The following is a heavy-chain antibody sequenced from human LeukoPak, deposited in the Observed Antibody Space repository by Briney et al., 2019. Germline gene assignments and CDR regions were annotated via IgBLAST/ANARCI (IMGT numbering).Heavy chain of an antibody. V-gene: IGHV1-3*01. D-gene: IGHD6-13*01. CDR3: ARVAYSSRWYTVDY. CDR2: INADNGNT. Sequence: VASVKVSCNASGYTFTSYAMHWVRQAPGQGLEWMGWINADNGNTKYSQKFQDRVTITRDTSASTAYMEVSSLSSEDTAVYHCARVAYSSRWYTVDYWGQGTQVTVSS. J-gene: IGHJ4*02. CDR1: GYTFTSYA.